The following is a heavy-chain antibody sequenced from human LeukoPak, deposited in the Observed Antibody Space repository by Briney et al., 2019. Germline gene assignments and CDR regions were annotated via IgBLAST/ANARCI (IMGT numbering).Heavy chain of an antibody. CDR2: TYYRSKWYN. CDR3: ARVFYCSSTSCQIDNYYYYYMDV. J-gene: IGHJ6*03. D-gene: IGHD2-2*01. CDR1: GDSVSSNSAA. Sequence: SQTLSPTCAISGDSVSSNSAAWNRIRQSPSRGLEWLGRTYYRSKWYNDYAVSVKSRITINPDTSKNQFSLQLNSVTPEDTAVYYCARVFYCSSTSCQIDNYYYYYMDVWGKGTTVTVSS. V-gene: IGHV6-1*01.